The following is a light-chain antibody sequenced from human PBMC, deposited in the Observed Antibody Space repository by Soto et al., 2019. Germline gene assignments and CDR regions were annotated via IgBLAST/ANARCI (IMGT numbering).Light chain of an antibody. V-gene: IGKV3-11*01. CDR1: QSVSSY. J-gene: IGKJ3*01. Sequence: EIVLTQSPASLSLSPGERATVSYRASQSVSSYLAWYQQKPGQAPRLLIYDASNRATGIAARFSGSGSGTDFTLTISSLEPEDFAVYYCQQRSNWPLFGPGTKVDIK. CDR3: QQRSNWPL. CDR2: DAS.